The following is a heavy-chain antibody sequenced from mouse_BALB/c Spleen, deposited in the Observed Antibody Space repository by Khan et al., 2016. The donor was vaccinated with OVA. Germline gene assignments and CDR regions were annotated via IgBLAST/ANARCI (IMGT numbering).Heavy chain of an antibody. CDR2: MWSDGST. CDR1: GFSLTNYG. Sequence: QVQLKQSGPGLVAPSQSLSITCTISGFSLTNYGVHWVRQPPGKGLEWLVLMWSDGSTTYNSALKSRLTISKDNSKSQVFLKMNSLQTDDTAMYFCARQPYYHYNVMDYWGQVTSVTVSS. V-gene: IGHV2-6-1*01. CDR3: ARQPYYHYNVMDY. J-gene: IGHJ4*01. D-gene: IGHD2-10*01.